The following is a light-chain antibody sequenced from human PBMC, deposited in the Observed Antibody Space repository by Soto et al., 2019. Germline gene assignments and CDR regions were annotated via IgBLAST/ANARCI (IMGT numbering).Light chain of an antibody. CDR1: QSVSGIY. Sequence: EIVLTQSPGTLSLSPGERATLSCRASQSVSGIYLAWYQQKPGQAPRLLIYGASSRATGIPDRFSGSGSGTDFTLTISRLEHEDFAVYYCQHFDSSLWTFGQGTKVAIK. V-gene: IGKV3-20*01. CDR2: GAS. J-gene: IGKJ1*01. CDR3: QHFDSSLWT.